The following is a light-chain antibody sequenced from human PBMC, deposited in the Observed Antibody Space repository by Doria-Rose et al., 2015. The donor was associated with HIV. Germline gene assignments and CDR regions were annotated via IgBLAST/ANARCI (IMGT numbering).Light chain of an antibody. V-gene: IGKV3-20*01. CDR2: DGS. J-gene: IGKJ1*01. Sequence: TQSPGTLSLSPGERATLSRRASQSFSSTYLAWYQQKPGQAPSLLIHDGSTRATGIPDRFSASGSGTDFTLTINRLEPEDFALYYRHQYGTSWTFGQGTKVEI. CDR1: QSFSSTY. CDR3: HQYGTSWT.